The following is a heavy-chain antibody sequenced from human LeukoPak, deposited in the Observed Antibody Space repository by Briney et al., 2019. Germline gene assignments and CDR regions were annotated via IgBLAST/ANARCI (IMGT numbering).Heavy chain of an antibody. CDR2: INHSGST. CDR3: ARGRGYSGYVHYYYYGMDV. V-gene: IGHV4-34*01. Sequence: SETLSLTCAVYGGSFSGYYWSWIRQPPGKGLERIGEINHSGSTNYNPSLKSRVTISVDTSKNQFSLKLSSVTAADTAVYYCARGRGYSGYVHYYYYGMDVWGQGTTVTVSS. CDR1: GGSFSGYY. J-gene: IGHJ6*02. D-gene: IGHD5-12*01.